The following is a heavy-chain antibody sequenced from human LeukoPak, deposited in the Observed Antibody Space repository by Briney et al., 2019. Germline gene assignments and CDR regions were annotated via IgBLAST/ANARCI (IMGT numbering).Heavy chain of an antibody. V-gene: IGHV1-2*02. D-gene: IGHD6-19*01. CDR3: AKSSGYSSDMAQDY. J-gene: IGHJ4*02. CDR2: INPNSGGT. Sequence: GASVKVSCKASGYTFTGYYMRWVRQAPGQGLEWMGWINPNSGGTHYAQKFQGRVTMTRDTSITTAYMEVSRLRSDDTAVYFCAKSSGYSSDMAQDYWGQGTLVTVSS. CDR1: GYTFTGYY.